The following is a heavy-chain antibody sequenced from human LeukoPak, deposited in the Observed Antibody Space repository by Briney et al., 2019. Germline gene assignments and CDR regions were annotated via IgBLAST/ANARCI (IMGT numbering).Heavy chain of an antibody. V-gene: IGHV4-59*01. CDR2: IYYSGST. CDR3: ARLVSTFDFDWLLNYFDY. J-gene: IGHJ4*02. CDR1: GGSISSYY. Sequence: PSETLSLTCTVSGGSISSYYWSWIRQPPGKGLEWIGYIYYSGSTNYNSSLKSRVTISVDTSKNQFSLKLSSVTAADTAVYYCARLVSTFDFDWLLNYFDYWGQGTLVTVSS. D-gene: IGHD3-9*01.